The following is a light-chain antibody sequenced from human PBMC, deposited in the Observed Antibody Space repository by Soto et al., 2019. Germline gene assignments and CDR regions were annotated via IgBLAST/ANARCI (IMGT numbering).Light chain of an antibody. CDR1: QTISNW. CDR3: QQYNTFWT. CDR2: DVS. V-gene: IGKV1-5*01. Sequence: GDRVTITCRASQTISNWLAWYQQKPGKAPKLLIYDVSSLESGVPSRFSGSGSGTAFTLTISSLQPDDSATYYCQQYNTFWTFGQGTKVDIK. J-gene: IGKJ1*01.